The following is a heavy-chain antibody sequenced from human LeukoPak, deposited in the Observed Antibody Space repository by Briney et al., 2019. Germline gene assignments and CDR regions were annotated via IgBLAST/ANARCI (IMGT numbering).Heavy chain of an antibody. J-gene: IGHJ5*02. V-gene: IGHV4-59*01. CDR3: ARYADILTGYYADNWFDP. CDR2: IYYSGST. Sequence: SETLSLTCTVSGGSISSYYWSWIRQPPGKGLEWIGYIYYSGSTNYNPSLKSRVTISVDTSKNQFSLKLSSVTAADTAVYYCARYADILTGYYADNWFDPWGQGTLVTVSS. CDR1: GGSISSYY. D-gene: IGHD3-9*01.